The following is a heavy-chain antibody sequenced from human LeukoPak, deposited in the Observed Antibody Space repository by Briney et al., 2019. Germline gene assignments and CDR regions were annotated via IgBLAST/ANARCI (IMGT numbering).Heavy chain of an antibody. CDR2: ISPSGAST. J-gene: IGHJ4*02. Sequence: ASVKVSCKASGYTFTNYYMHWVRQAPGQGLEWMGMISPSGASTSYAQKFQGRVTMTRDVSTSTVYMELSSLRSDDTAIYYCARKFLGSRGYYFDYWGQGTLVIVSS. V-gene: IGHV1-46*01. CDR3: ARKFLGSRGYYFDY. D-gene: IGHD3-10*01. CDR1: GYTFTNYY.